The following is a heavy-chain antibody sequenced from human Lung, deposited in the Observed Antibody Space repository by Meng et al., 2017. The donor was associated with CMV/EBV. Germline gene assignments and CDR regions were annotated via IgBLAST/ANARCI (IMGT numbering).Heavy chain of an antibody. J-gene: IGHJ1*01. CDR3: LRRSGGSV. V-gene: IGHV4-4*02. Sequence: GAGAELVRPGWSRCLTWAVSGGASTNHDGWAWVRQPPGKGLEWILEIPHRGSSAYNPSLKSRVSMSIDKSKNQFSLKLTSVTAADTAVYHCLRRSGGSVWGQGTLVTVSS. CDR1: GGASTNHDG. D-gene: IGHD3-10*01. CDR2: IPHRGSS.